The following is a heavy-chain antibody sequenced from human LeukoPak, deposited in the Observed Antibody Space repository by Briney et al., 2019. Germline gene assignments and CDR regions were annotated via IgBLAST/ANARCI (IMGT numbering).Heavy chain of an antibody. CDR2: ISSSSSYI. CDR3: ALGTSTTYGLGN. Sequence: PGGSLRLSCAASGFTFSSYSMNWVRQAPGKGLEWVSSISSSSSYIYYADSVEGRFTISRDNAKNSLYLQMNSLRAEDTAVYYCALGTSTTYGLGNWGQGTLVIVSS. V-gene: IGHV3-21*01. CDR1: GFTFSSYS. D-gene: IGHD1/OR15-1a*01. J-gene: IGHJ4*02.